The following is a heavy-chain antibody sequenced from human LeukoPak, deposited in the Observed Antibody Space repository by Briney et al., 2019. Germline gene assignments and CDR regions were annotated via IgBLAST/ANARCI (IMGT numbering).Heavy chain of an antibody. CDR1: GFTFSSYS. J-gene: IGHJ4*02. CDR3: ARKLRYDFWSGYPFDY. Sequence: GGSLRLSCAASGFTFSSYSMNWVRQAPGKGLEWVSSISSSSSYIYYADSVKGRFTISRDNAKNSLYLQMNSLRAEDTAVYYCARKLRYDFWSGYPFDYWGQGTLVTVSS. D-gene: IGHD3-3*01. V-gene: IGHV3-21*01. CDR2: ISSSSSYI.